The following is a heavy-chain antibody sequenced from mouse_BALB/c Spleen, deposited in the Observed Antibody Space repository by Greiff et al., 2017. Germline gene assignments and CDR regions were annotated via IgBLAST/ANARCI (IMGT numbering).Heavy chain of an antibody. CDR3: ASPYYYGSSYRDAMDY. Sequence: VQLQQSGPELVKPGASVKISCKASGYTFTDYNMHWVKQSHGKSLEWIGYIYPYNGGTGYNQKFKSKATLTVDNSSSTAYMELRSLTSEDSAVYYCASPYYYGSSYRDAMDYWGQGTSVTVSS. CDR1: GYTFTDYN. V-gene: IGHV1S29*02. J-gene: IGHJ4*01. D-gene: IGHD1-1*01. CDR2: IYPYNGGT.